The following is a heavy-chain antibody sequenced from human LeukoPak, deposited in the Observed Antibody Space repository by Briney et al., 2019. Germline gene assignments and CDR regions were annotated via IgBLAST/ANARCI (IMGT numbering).Heavy chain of an antibody. V-gene: IGHV4-38-2*02. J-gene: IGHJ6*03. D-gene: IGHD5-12*01. CDR1: GYSISSGYY. Sequence: SETLSLTCTVSGYSISSGYYWGWIRQPPGKGLEWIGSIYHSGSTYYNPSLKSRVTISVDTSKNQFSLKLSSVTAADTAVYYCARGYSGYDYTYYYYYYYMDVWGKGTTVTVSS. CDR2: IYHSGST. CDR3: ARGYSGYDYTYYYYYYYMDV.